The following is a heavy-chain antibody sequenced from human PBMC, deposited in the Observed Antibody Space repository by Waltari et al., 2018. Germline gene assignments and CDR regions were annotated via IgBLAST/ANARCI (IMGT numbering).Heavy chain of an antibody. V-gene: IGHV1-69*12. D-gene: IGHD1-26*01. Sequence: VQLVQSGAAVTNPASSVQVSSKASGGTFSSYAISWVRQAPGQGLEWMGGIIPIFGTANYAQKFQGRVTITADESTSTAYMEMSSLRSEDTAVYYCAIGKVGVVGDYWGQGTLVTVSS. CDR2: IIPIFGTA. CDR3: AIGKVGVVGDY. CDR1: GGTFSSYA. J-gene: IGHJ4*02.